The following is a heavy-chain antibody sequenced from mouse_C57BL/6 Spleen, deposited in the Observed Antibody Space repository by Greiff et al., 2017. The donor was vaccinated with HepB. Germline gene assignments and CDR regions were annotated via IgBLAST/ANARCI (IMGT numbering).Heavy chain of an antibody. CDR3: ARDDYGPMDY. CDR2: INPGSGGT. V-gene: IGHV1-54*01. CDR1: GYAFTNYL. J-gene: IGHJ4*01. D-gene: IGHD2-4*01. Sequence: VQLQQSGAELVRPGTSVKVSCKASGYAFTNYLIEWVKQRPGQGLEWIGVINPGSGGTNYNEKFKGKATLTADKSSSTAYMQLSSLTSEDSAVYFCARDDYGPMDYWGQGTSVTVSS.